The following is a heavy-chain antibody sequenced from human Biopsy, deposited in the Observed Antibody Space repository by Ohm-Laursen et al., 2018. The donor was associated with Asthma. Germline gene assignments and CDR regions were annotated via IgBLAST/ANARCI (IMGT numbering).Heavy chain of an antibody. CDR1: GDSLGSFINYA. V-gene: IGHV1-69*01. CDR2: LIPVLGTA. Sequence: SSVKVSCKASGDSLGSFINYAISWVRQAPRQGLEWMGGLIPVLGTADYAPMFEGRVTITADESTSTAYLELTSLRFEDTAVYHCARGYSGTDRIVYYYSGMEVWGQGTTVTVSS. D-gene: IGHD5-12*01. CDR3: ARGYSGTDRIVYYYSGMEV. J-gene: IGHJ6*02.